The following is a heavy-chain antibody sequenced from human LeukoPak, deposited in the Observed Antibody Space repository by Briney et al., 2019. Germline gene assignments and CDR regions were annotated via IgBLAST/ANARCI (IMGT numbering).Heavy chain of an antibody. CDR1: GFTFSSYA. J-gene: IGHJ4*02. D-gene: IGHD3-22*01. CDR3: AKEGDYYDSSGYQSYYFDY. V-gene: IGHV3-23*01. Sequence: GGSLRLSCAASGFTFSSYAMSWVRQAPGKGLEWVSAISGSGGSTYYADSVKGRFTISRDNSKNTLYLQMNSLRAEDTAVYYCAKEGDYYDSSGYQSYYFDYWGQGTLVTVSS. CDR2: ISGSGGST.